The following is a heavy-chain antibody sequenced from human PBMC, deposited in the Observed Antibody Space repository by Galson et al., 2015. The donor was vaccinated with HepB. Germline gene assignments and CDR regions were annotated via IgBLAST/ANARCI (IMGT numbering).Heavy chain of an antibody. V-gene: IGHV5-51*01. J-gene: IGHJ4*02. D-gene: IGHD5-18*01. CDR2: IYPGDSNP. Sequence: QSGAEVKKPGESLKISCKGSGYSFSNYWIAWVRQMPGKGLDWMGIIYPGDSNPRYSPSFQGQVSISVDKSISTAYLQWSSLKASDTAMYYCARSRYSYADYYFDYWDQGTLVTVSS. CDR1: GYSFSNYW. CDR3: ARSRYSYADYYFDY.